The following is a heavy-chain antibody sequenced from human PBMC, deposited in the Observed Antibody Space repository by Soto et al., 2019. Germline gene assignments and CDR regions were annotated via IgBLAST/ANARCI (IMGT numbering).Heavy chain of an antibody. CDR2: IIPIFGTA. CDR3: ARDILSVGPRANDAFDV. J-gene: IGHJ3*01. Sequence: QVQLVQSGAEVKKPGSSVNVSCKPSGGTFSSYAISWVRQAPGQGLEWMGGIIPIFGTANYAQNFQGRVTITADESTSTAYMEVGSLRSEDTAVYYCARDILSVGPRANDAFDVWGQGTMVTVSS. CDR1: GGTFSSYA. D-gene: IGHD2-8*02. V-gene: IGHV1-69*01.